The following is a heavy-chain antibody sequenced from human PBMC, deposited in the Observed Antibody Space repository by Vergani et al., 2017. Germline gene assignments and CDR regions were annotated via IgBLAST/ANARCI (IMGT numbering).Heavy chain of an antibody. CDR3: RKAGQYDSDNFHDS. CDR2: IKSDGSIT. V-gene: IGHV3-74*01. J-gene: IGHJ1*01. CDR1: GFSFSGYW. D-gene: IGHD3-22*01. Sequence: EVQLVESGGGLIHPGGSLRLSCEGSGFSFSGYWMHWVRQSPEKGLVWVSCIKSDGSITNYADSVKGRFTISRDNSQTTVFLQMNSLRADDSAVYYCRKAGQYDSDNFHDSWGQGALVAVA.